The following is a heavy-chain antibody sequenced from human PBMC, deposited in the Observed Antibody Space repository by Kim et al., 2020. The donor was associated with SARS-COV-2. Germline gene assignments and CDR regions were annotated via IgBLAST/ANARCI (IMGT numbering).Heavy chain of an antibody. CDR1: GFTFSSYS. V-gene: IGHV3-21*01. J-gene: IGHJ4*02. Sequence: GGSLRLSCAASGFTFSSYSMNWVRQAPGKGLEWVSSISSSSSYIYYADSVKGRFTISRDNAKNSLYLQMNSLRAEDTAVYYCAREVKEWELLDYWGQGTLVTVSS. CDR3: AREVKEWELLDY. D-gene: IGHD1-26*01. CDR2: ISSSSSYI.